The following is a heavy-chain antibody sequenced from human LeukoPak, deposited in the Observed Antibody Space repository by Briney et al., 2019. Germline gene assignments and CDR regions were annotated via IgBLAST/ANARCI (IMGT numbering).Heavy chain of an antibody. CDR3: ARVAGHCSSTSCENDY. J-gene: IGHJ4*02. Sequence: GGSLRLSCAASGFTFSSYAMHWVRQAPGKGLENVSAISSNGGSTYYANSVKGRFTISRDNSKNTLYLQMGSLRAEDMAVYYCARVAGHCSSTSCENDYWGQGTLVTVSS. CDR1: GFTFSSYA. CDR2: ISSNGGST. D-gene: IGHD2-2*01. V-gene: IGHV3-64*01.